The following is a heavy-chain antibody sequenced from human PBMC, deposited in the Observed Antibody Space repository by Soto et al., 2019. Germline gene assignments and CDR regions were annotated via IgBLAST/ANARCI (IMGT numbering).Heavy chain of an antibody. CDR3: GRDQSGTGYYVDWFDP. CDR2: INPSNSST. D-gene: IGHD3-10*02. Sequence: ASVKVSCKASGYTFTSYYMHWVRQAPGQRPEWLGMINPSNSSTYYSQKFEGRVTITRDTVATTVNMELTSLTSEDTAVYYCGRDQSGTGYYVDWFDPWGQGTLVTVSS. CDR1: GYTFTSYY. J-gene: IGHJ5*02. V-gene: IGHV1-46*01.